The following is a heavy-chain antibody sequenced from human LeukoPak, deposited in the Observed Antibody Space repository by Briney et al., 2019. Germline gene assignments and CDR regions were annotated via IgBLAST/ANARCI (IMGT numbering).Heavy chain of an antibody. Sequence: ASVKVSCKASGYTFTSYYMHWVRQAPGQGLEWMGIINPSGGSTSYAQKFQGRVTMTRDTSTSTVYMELSNLRSEDTAVYYCARGGGRRDGYNKYYFDYWGQGTLVTVSS. CDR3: ARGGGRRDGYNKYYFDY. J-gene: IGHJ4*02. V-gene: IGHV1-46*01. D-gene: IGHD5-24*01. CDR2: INPSGGST. CDR1: GYTFTSYY.